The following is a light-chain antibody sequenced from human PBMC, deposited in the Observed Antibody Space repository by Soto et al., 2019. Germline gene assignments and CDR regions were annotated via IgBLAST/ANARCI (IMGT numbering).Light chain of an antibody. CDR2: AAS. J-gene: IGKJ1*01. Sequence: IHMTHSPSTLSVSLGDRVTITFRAIQTISSWLAWYQQKPGKAPKLLIYAASSLQSGVPSRFSGSGSETDFTLTISSLQPEDFATYSCQQSYSTTWTFGQGTKVDIK. V-gene: IGKV1-39*01. CDR1: QTISSW. CDR3: QQSYSTTWT.